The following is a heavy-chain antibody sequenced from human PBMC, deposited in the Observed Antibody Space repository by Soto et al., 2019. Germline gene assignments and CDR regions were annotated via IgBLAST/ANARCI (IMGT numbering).Heavy chain of an antibody. CDR3: ARALYYSGSSFDF. D-gene: IGHD3-10*01. CDR2: IDWDDDK. V-gene: IGHV2-70*01. Sequence: GPTLVNPSQTLTLTCAFSGFSLNTRGMCVGWIRQSPGKALEWVALIDWDDDKYYKPSLKTRLTLSKDTSKDQVVLTVTNVDPLDTGTYYCARALYYSGSSFDFWGPGTLVTV. CDR1: GFSLNTRGMC. J-gene: IGHJ4*02.